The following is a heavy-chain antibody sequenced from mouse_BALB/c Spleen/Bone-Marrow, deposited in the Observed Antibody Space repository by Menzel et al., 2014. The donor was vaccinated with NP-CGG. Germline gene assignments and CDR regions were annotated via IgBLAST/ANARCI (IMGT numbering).Heavy chain of an antibody. Sequence: VQLQQSGPELVKPGDSMKISCKASGYSFTGYTMNWVKQSHGKNLEWIGLINPYNGGTNYNQKFKGKATLTVDKSSSTAYMELLSLTSEDSAVYYCARDYYGFSYGFAYWGQGTLVTVSA. CDR2: INPYNGGT. CDR1: GYSFTGYT. V-gene: IGHV1-18*01. D-gene: IGHD1-1*01. J-gene: IGHJ3*01. CDR3: ARDYYGFSYGFAY.